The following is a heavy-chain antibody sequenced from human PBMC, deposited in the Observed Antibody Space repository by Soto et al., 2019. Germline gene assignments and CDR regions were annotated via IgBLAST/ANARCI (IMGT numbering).Heavy chain of an antibody. CDR2: ISYDGSNK. CDR1: GFTFSSYA. J-gene: IGHJ4*02. D-gene: IGHD4-17*01. Sequence: QVQLVESGGGVVQPGRSLRLSCAASGFTFSSYAMHWVRQAPGKGLERVAVISYDGSNKYYADSVKGRFTISRDNSKNTLYLQMNSLTAEDTAVYYCASAYGDEPYFDYWGQGTLVTVSS. V-gene: IGHV3-30-3*01. CDR3: ASAYGDEPYFDY.